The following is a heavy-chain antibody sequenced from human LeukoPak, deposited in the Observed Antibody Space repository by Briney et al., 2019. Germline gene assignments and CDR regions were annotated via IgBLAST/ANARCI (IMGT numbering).Heavy chain of an antibody. D-gene: IGHD1-26*01. CDR1: GGPISNFA. J-gene: IGHJ5*02. V-gene: IGHV1-2*02. Sequence: GASVKVSCKASGGPISNFAFNWVRQAPGQGLEWMGWINPNSGGTNYAQKFQGRVTMTRDTSISTAYMELSRLRSDDTAVYYCARTANIVGDWNWFDPWGQGTLVTVSS. CDR3: ARTANIVGDWNWFDP. CDR2: INPNSGGT.